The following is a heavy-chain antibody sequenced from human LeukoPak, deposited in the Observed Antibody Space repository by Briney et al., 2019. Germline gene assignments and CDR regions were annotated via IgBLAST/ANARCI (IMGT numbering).Heavy chain of an antibody. D-gene: IGHD3-10*01. Sequence: ASVKVSCKASGYTFTSYYMHWVRQAPGQGLEWMGIINPSGGSTSYAQKFQGRVTMTRDTSTSTVYMELSSLRAEDPAVYYCARGNVLLWFGELLWKEYYFDYWGQGTLVTVSS. CDR1: GYTFTSYY. CDR3: ARGNVLLWFGELLWKEYYFDY. V-gene: IGHV1-46*01. CDR2: INPSGGST. J-gene: IGHJ4*02.